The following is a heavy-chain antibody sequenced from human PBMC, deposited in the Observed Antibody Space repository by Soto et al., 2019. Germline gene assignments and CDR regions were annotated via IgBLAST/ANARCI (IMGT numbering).Heavy chain of an antibody. J-gene: IGHJ4*02. CDR2: INHSGST. V-gene: IGHV4-34*01. CDR1: GGSFSGYY. Sequence: PSETLSLTCAVYGGSFSGYYWSWIRQPPGKGLEWIGEINHSGSTNCNPSLKSRVTISVDTSKNQFSLKLSSVTAADTAVYYCARVLKRSRGWYGNYYFDYWGQGTLVTVSS. CDR3: ARVLKRSRGWYGNYYFDY. D-gene: IGHD6-19*01.